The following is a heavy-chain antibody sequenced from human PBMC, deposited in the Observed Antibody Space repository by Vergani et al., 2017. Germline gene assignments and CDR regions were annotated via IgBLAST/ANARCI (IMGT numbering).Heavy chain of an antibody. V-gene: IGHV3-33*01. CDR1: GFTFSSYG. Sequence: QVQLVESGGGVVQPGRSLRLSCAASGFTFSSYGMHWVRQAPGKGLEWVAVICYDGSNKYYADSVKGRFTISRDNSKNTLYLQMNSLRAEDTAVYYCARDEVSIAVAGTFDYWGQGTLVTVSS. D-gene: IGHD6-19*01. J-gene: IGHJ4*02. CDR3: ARDEVSIAVAGTFDY. CDR2: ICYDGSNK.